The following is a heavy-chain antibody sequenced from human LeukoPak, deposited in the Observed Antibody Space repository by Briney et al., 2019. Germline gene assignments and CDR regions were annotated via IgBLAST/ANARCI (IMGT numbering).Heavy chain of an antibody. CDR2: IYYSGST. J-gene: IGHJ3*02. CDR3: ARTPGGSSIQDAFDI. V-gene: IGHV4-59*11. Sequence: ASETLSLTCTVSGGSLSSHYWSWIRQPPGKGLEWIGYIYYSGSTNYNPSLKSRVTISVDTSKNQFSLKLSSVTAADTAVYYCARTPGGSSIQDAFDIWGQGTMVTVSS. D-gene: IGHD2-2*01. CDR1: GGSLSSHY.